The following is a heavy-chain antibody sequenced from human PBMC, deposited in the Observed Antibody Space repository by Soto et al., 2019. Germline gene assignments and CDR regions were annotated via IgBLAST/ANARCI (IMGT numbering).Heavy chain of an antibody. J-gene: IGHJ4*02. CDR3: ARAPLTTVYDY. Sequence: ASVKVSCKASGYTFTSYAMHWVRQAPGQRLERMGWISAYNGNTNYAQKLQGRVTMTTDTSTSTAYMELRSLRSDDTAVYYCARAPLTTVYDYWGQGTLVTVSS. V-gene: IGHV1-18*01. D-gene: IGHD4-17*01. CDR2: ISAYNGNT. CDR1: GYTFTSYA.